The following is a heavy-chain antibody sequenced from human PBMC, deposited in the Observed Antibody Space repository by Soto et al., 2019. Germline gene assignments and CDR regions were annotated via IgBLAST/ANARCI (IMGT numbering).Heavy chain of an antibody. CDR1: GFNFSSYN. CDR2: ISSGSNHI. D-gene: IGHD3-10*01. CDR3: AKDRGRGSPRSGGMDI. Sequence: LRLSCAASGFNFSSYNINWVRQAPGKGLEWVSSISSGSNHIFYANSVRGRFTISRDNAKNSLYLQMNSLRAEDMAVYYCAKDRGRGSPRSGGMDIWDQGATVTVSS. V-gene: IGHV3-21*01. J-gene: IGHJ6*02.